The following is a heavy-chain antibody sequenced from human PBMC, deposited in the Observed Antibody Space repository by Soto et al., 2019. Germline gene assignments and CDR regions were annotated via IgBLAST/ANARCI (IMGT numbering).Heavy chain of an antibody. CDR2: IWYDGTNK. CDR1: GFTFSSYG. CDR3: ARGPMTTVTTWGDWYFDL. D-gene: IGHD4-17*01. Sequence: QVQLVESGGGVVQPGRSLRLSCATSGFTFSSYGMHWVRQGPGKGLEWVAVIWYDGTNKYYADSVNGRFTISRDDSKNTLYLPMNSLRAEDTAVYYCARGPMTTVTTWGDWYFDLWGRGTLVTVSS. V-gene: IGHV3-33*01. J-gene: IGHJ2*01.